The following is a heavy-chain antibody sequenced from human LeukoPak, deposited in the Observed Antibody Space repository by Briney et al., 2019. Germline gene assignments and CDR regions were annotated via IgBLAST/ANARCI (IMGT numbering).Heavy chain of an antibody. J-gene: IGHJ4*02. D-gene: IGHD4-17*01. CDR2: IYTSGST. V-gene: IGHV4-4*07. CDR1: GGSISSYY. CDR3: ARDIGTTVTRGPNDY. Sequence: SETLSLTCTVSGGSISSYYWSWIRQPAGKGLEWIGRIYTSGSTNYNPSLKSRVTMSVDTSKNQFSLKLSSVTAADTAVHDCARDIGTTVTRGPNDYWGQGTLVTVSS.